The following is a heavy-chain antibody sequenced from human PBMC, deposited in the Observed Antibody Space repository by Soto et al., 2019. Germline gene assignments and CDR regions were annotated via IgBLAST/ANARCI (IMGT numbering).Heavy chain of an antibody. J-gene: IGHJ6*02. D-gene: IGHD2-2*01. Sequence: LRLSCAASGFTFSSYDMHWVRQATGKGLEWVSAIGTAGDTYYPGSVKGRFTISRENAKNSLYLQMNSLRAGDTAVYYCARDGVVPAATGDYYYYYGMDVWGQGTTVTVSS. CDR3: ARDGVVPAATGDYYYYYGMDV. CDR1: GFTFSSYD. CDR2: IGTAGDT. V-gene: IGHV3-13*01.